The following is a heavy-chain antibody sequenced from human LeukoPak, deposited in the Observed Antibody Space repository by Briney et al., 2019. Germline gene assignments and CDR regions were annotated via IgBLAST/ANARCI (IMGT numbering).Heavy chain of an antibody. V-gene: IGHV3-30*02. D-gene: IGHD6-13*01. Sequence: GGSLRLSCAASGFTFNSYAMHWVRQAPGKGLEWVAFIQYDGGNKYYVDSVKGRFTVSRDNSKNTLYLQMNSLRAEDTAVYYCATGYSSSWYSYYYYYGMDVWGQGTTVTVSS. CDR3: ATGYSSSWYSYYYYYGMDV. J-gene: IGHJ6*02. CDR2: IQYDGGNK. CDR1: GFTFNSYA.